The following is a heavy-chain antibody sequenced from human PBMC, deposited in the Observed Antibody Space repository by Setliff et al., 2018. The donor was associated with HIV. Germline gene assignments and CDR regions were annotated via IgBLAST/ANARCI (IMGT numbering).Heavy chain of an antibody. CDR2: LYHSGST. CDR3: ARAGGARRYYYYYMDV. Sequence: SETLSLTCTISGGSISSYYWSWIRQPPGKGLEWIGHLYHSGSTHYSPSLKSRATTSVDTSKNQFSLKLNTVTAADTAVYYCARAGGARRYYYYYMDVWGKGTTVTVSS. J-gene: IGHJ6*03. D-gene: IGHD1-26*01. CDR1: GGSISSYY. V-gene: IGHV4-59*12.